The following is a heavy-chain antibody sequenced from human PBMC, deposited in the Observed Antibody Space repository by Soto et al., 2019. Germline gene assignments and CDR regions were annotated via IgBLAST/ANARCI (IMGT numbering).Heavy chain of an antibody. CDR3: AKHVHYYYYMDV. Sequence: GGSLRLSCAASGFTFSSYAMSWVRKAPGKGLEWVSAISGSGGSTYYADSVKGRFTISRDNSKNTLYLQMNSLRAEDTAVYYCAKHVHYYYYMDVWGKGTTVTVSS. CDR1: GFTFSSYA. V-gene: IGHV3-23*01. CDR2: ISGSGGST. D-gene: IGHD3-16*01. J-gene: IGHJ6*03.